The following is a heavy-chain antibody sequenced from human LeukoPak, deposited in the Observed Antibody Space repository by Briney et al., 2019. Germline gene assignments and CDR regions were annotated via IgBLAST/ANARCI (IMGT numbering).Heavy chain of an antibody. CDR1: GYTFTSYD. J-gene: IGHJ5*02. D-gene: IGHD6-13*01. CDR2: MNPNSGNT. V-gene: IGHV1-8*01. Sequence: GASVKASCKASGYTFTSYDINWVRQATGQGLEWMGWMNPNSGNTGYAQKFQGRVTMTRNTSISTAYMELSSLRSEDTAVYYCARGDVYSSSWYRVSGFDPWGQGTLVTVSS. CDR3: ARGDVYSSSWYRVSGFDP.